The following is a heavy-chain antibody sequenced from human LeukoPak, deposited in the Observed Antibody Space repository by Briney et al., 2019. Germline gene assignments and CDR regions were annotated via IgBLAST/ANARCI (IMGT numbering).Heavy chain of an antibody. CDR2: INWNGGST. CDR3: ATTMVTTFWGVFDI. CDR1: GFTFDDYG. V-gene: IGHV3-20*04. Sequence: GGSLRLSCAASGFTFDDYGMSWVRQAPGKGLEWVSGINWNGGSTGYADSVKGRFTISRDNAKNSLYLQMNSLRVEDTAVYYCATTMVTTFWGVFDIWGQGTMVTVSS. D-gene: IGHD3-16*01. J-gene: IGHJ3*02.